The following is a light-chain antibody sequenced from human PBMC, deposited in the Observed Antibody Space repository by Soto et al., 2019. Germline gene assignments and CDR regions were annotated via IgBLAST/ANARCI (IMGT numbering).Light chain of an antibody. Sequence: QSALTRPASVSGSPGQSITISCTGTSSDVGGYNYVYWYQQHPGKAPKLMIYDVSNRPSGVSNRFSGSKSGNTASLTISGLQAEDEADYYCSSYTSRSTRVFGGGTKLTVL. V-gene: IGLV2-14*01. CDR2: DVS. CDR3: SSYTSRSTRV. J-gene: IGLJ2*01. CDR1: SSDVGGYNY.